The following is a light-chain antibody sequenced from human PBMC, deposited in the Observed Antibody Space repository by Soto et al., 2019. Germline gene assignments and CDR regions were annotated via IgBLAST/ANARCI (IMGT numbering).Light chain of an antibody. CDR2: DVS. V-gene: IGLV2-14*03. CDR1: SSDVGGYNY. Sequence: QSVLTQPASVSGSPGQSITIPCTGTSSDVGGYNYVSWHQHHPGKAPKLMIYDVSNRPSGVSNRFSGSKSGNTASLTISGLQPEDEADYYCSSYTTSNTRQIVFGTGTKVTVL. CDR3: SSYTTSNTRQIV. J-gene: IGLJ1*01.